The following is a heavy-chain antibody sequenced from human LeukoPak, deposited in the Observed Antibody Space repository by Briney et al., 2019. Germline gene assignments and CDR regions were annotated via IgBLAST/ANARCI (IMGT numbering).Heavy chain of an antibody. CDR1: GGSISSGDYY. CDR3: ARYILGAFDI. V-gene: IGHV4-61*08. D-gene: IGHD2-8*02. J-gene: IGHJ3*02. CDR2: IYYSGST. Sequence: ASETLSLTCTVSGGSISSGDYYWSWIRQPPGKGLGWIGYIYYSGSTYYNPSLKSRVTISVDTSKNQFSLKLSSVTAADTAVYYCARYILGAFDIWGQGTMVTVSS.